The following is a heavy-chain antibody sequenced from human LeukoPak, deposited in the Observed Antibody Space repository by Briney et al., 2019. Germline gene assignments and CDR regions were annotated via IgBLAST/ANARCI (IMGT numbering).Heavy chain of an antibody. D-gene: IGHD2-2*02. CDR2: ITSNGDSK. Sequence: PGGSLRLSCAASGFTFSTYGMTWVRQAPGKGLEYVSAITSNGDSKYYASSVKGRFTISRDNYKNTLYLQMGSLTTEDVALYYCAREFCDTNNCYKAALAYWGQGTLVSVSS. V-gene: IGHV3-64*01. CDR1: GFTFSTYG. CDR3: AREFCDTNNCYKAALAY. J-gene: IGHJ4*02.